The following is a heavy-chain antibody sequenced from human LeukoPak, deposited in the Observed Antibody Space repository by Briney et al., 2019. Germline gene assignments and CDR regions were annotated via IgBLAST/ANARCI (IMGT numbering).Heavy chain of an antibody. D-gene: IGHD3-3*01. CDR3: AKGAYYAD. Sequence: GASVKVSCKASGYTFTTYYIHWVRQAPGQGLEWMGIISPSGAITSYAQKFQGRVTMTSDMSTRTVYMELSSLRSEDTAMYYCAKGAYYADWGQGTLVTVSS. CDR2: ISPSGAIT. V-gene: IGHV1-46*01. J-gene: IGHJ4*02. CDR1: GYTFTTYY.